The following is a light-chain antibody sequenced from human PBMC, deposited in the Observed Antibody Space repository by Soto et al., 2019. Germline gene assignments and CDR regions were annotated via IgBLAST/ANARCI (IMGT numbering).Light chain of an antibody. V-gene: IGKV1-6*01. CDR1: QGIRND. Sequence: AIQMTQSPSSLSASVGDRVTITCRASQGIRNDLGWYQQKPGKAPNLLIYDASTLHSGVPSRFSGGGSGTDFTLTISSLQPEDFATYYCQQVNVYPSTFGGGTKV. J-gene: IGKJ4*01. CDR2: DAS. CDR3: QQVNVYPST.